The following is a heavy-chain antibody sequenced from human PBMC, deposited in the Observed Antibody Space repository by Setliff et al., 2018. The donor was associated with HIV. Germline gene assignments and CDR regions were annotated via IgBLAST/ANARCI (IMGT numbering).Heavy chain of an antibody. D-gene: IGHD2-21*01. V-gene: IGHV5-51*01. J-gene: IGHJ3*01. CDR1: GYSFTNYW. Sequence: PGESLKISCKGFGYSFTNYWIGWVRQMPGKGLEWMGIIYPADSHTSYRPSFQGHVTISADRSITTAYLQWSSLKASDTAMYYCVRLGFSIYRGKAGFDLWGQGTVVTVSS. CDR3: VRLGFSIYRGKAGFDL. CDR2: IYPADSHT.